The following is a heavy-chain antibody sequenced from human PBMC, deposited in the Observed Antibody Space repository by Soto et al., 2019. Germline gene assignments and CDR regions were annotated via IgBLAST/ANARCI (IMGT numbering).Heavy chain of an antibody. CDR2: ISAYNGNT. CDR3: ARGPGSPYYDFWSGYYTEVGIYYFDY. CDR1: GYTFTSYG. J-gene: IGHJ4*02. V-gene: IGHV1-18*01. D-gene: IGHD3-3*01. Sequence: ASVKVSCKASGYTFTSYGISWVRQAPGQGLEWMGWISAYNGNTNYAQKLQGRVTMTTDTSTSTAYMELRSLRSDDTAVYYCARGPGSPYYDFWSGYYTEVGIYYFDYWGQGTLVTVSS.